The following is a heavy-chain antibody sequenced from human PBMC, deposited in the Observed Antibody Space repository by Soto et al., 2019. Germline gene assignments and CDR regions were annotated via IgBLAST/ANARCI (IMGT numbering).Heavy chain of an antibody. Sequence: SVKVSCKASGGTFSSYAISWVRQAPGQGLEWMGGIIPIFGTANYAQKFQGRVTITADKSTSTAYMELSSLRSEDTAVYYCARGNCSSTSCYLGDYYYGMDVWGQGTTVTVCS. CDR2: IIPIFGTA. CDR1: GGTFSSYA. CDR3: ARGNCSSTSCYLGDYYYGMDV. V-gene: IGHV1-69*06. J-gene: IGHJ6*02. D-gene: IGHD2-2*01.